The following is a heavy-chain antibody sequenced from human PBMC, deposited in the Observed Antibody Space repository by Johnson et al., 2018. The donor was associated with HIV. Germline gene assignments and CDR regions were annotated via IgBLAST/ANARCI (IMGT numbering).Heavy chain of an antibody. V-gene: IGHV3-30*03. D-gene: IGHD4-11*01. CDR1: GFTFSSYD. J-gene: IGHJ3*02. Sequence: VQLLESGGGLVQPGGSLRLSCAASGFTFSSYDMHWVRQAPGKGLEWVAVISYDGSNKYYADSVKGRFTISRDNSKNTLYLQMNSLRAEDTAVYYCARGSTVTTLSGAFDIWGQGTLVTVSS. CDR2: ISYDGSNK. CDR3: ARGSTVTTLSGAFDI.